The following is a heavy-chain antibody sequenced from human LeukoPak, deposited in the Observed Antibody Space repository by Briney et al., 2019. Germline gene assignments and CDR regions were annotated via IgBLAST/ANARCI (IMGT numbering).Heavy chain of an antibody. CDR3: AREVSYYYGSGSSSYFDY. J-gene: IGHJ4*02. Sequence: PGGSLRLSCAASGFTFSSDAMSWVRQAPGKGLEWVSAISGSGGSTYYADSVKGRFTISRDNSKNTLYLQMNSLRAEDTAVYYCAREVSYYYGSGSSSYFDYWGQGTLVTVSS. CDR1: GFTFSSDA. D-gene: IGHD3-10*01. CDR2: ISGSGGST. V-gene: IGHV3-23*01.